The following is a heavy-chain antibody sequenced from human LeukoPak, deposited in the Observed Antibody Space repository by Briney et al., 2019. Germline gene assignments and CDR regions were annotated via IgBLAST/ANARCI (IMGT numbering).Heavy chain of an antibody. V-gene: IGHV4-4*02. CDR2: IYHSGST. CDR3: ARGNGNDYGDYLNWFDP. Sequence: PSGTLSLTCAVSGGSISSSNWWSWVRQPPGKGLEWIGEIYHSGSTNYNPSLKSRVTISVDTSKNQFSLKLSSVTAAGTAVYYCARGNGNDYGDYLNWFDPWGQGTLVTVSS. D-gene: IGHD4-17*01. J-gene: IGHJ5*02. CDR1: GGSISSSNW.